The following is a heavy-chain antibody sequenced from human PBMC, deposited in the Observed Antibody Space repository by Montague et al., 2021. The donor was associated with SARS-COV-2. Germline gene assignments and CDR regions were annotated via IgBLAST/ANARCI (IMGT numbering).Heavy chain of an antibody. CDR1: GGSISSYY. J-gene: IGHJ3*02. D-gene: IGHD2-2*01. CDR2: INFSGST. CDR3: ASHVCCWPECQRHALDI. Sequence: SETLSLTCTVSGGSISSYYWGWIRQPPGKGLERIGSINFSGSTYYNLTLKSRVTISVDTSKNQFSLKLSSVTAADTAVYYCASHVCCWPECQRHALDIWGQGTMVTVSS. V-gene: IGHV4-39*01.